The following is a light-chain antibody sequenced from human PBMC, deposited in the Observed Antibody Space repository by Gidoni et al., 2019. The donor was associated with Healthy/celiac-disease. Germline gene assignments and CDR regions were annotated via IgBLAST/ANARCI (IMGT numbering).Light chain of an antibody. CDR2: AAS. CDR3: QQLNSYPFT. V-gene: IGKV1-9*01. Sequence: IQLTQSPSSLSASVGDRVTITCRASQGISSYLAWYQQKPGKAPKLLIYAASTLQSGVPSRFSGSGSGTDFTLTISSLQTEDFATYYCQQLNSYPFTFGQXTRLEIK. J-gene: IGKJ5*01. CDR1: QGISSY.